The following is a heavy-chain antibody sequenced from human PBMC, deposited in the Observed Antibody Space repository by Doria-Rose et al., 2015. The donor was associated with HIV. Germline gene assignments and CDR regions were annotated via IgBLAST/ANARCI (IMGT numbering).Heavy chain of an antibody. CDR2: TYYTGTS. D-gene: IGHD3-3*01. V-gene: IGHV4-31*03. Sequence: LQESGPGLVKPSETLSHTCSVSGASVSSRGYYWNWIRQVPGKGLESLGYTYYTGTSDYSPSLKSRLNMAVDTSKNQFSLKLSFVTVADTAVYYCARMGSYRELDYWGQGALVIVSA. CDR1: GASVSSRGYY. CDR3: ARMGSYRELDY. J-gene: IGHJ4*02.